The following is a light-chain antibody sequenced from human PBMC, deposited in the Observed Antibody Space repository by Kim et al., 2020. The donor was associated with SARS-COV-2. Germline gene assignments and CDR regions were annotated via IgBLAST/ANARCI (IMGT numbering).Light chain of an antibody. J-gene: IGKJ1*01. Sequence: ANINCKSSQSVLSSPNNKNSLAWYQQKPGQPPKLLIYWASTRESGVPDRFSGSGSGTDFTLTISSLQAEDVSVYYCQQYYTTPWTFGQGTKVDIK. CDR2: WAS. V-gene: IGKV4-1*01. CDR3: QQYYTTPWT. CDR1: QSVLSSPNNKNS.